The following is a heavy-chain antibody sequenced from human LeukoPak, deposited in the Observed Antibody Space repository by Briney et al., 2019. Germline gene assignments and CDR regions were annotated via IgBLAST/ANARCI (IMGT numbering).Heavy chain of an antibody. CDR1: GDSISSSSSY. V-gene: IGHV4-39*07. D-gene: IGHD3-22*01. CDR2: MYTSGST. CDR3: ARDSRGEGAFDI. Sequence: SETLSLTCTVSGDSISSSSSYWGWIRQPPGEGLEWFGRMYTSGSTNYNPSLKSRVTISLDTSKNQFSLNLRSVTAADTAIYYCARDSRGEGAFDIWGQGTMVTVSS. J-gene: IGHJ3*02.